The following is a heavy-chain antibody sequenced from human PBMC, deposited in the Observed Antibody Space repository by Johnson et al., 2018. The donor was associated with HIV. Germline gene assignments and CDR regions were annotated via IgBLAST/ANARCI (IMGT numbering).Heavy chain of an antibody. V-gene: IGHV3-66*01. CDR3: ARVGYGVLLWFGVDDAFDI. Sequence: VQLVESGGGLVQPGGSLRLSCAASGFTVSSNYMSWVRQAPGKGLEWVSVIYSGGSTYYADSAKGRFTICRDTSKNTLYLQMNTLRAEDTAVYYCARVGYGVLLWFGVDDAFDIWGQGTMVTVSS. CDR2: IYSGGST. CDR1: GFTVSSNY. J-gene: IGHJ3*02. D-gene: IGHD3-10*01.